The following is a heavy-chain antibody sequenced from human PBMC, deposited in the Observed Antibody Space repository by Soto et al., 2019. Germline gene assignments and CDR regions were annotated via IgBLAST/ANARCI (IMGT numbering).Heavy chain of an antibody. J-gene: IGHJ4*02. CDR1: GFTFSKHA. D-gene: IGHD6-19*01. CDR3: AKDEGQAVTGLLDC. CDR2: ISESGGTT. Sequence: EGQVLESGGGLVQPGGSLRLSCAASGFTFSKHAMSWVRQAPRKGLEWVSGISESGGTTYFADSVKGRFTISRDNSKNTLYLQMSNLRAEDTAVYYCAKDEGQAVTGLLDCWGQGTLVTVSS. V-gene: IGHV3-23*01.